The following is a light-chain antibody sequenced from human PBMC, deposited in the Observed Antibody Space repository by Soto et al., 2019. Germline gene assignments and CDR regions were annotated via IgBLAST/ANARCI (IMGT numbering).Light chain of an antibody. CDR3: LQRSDWPIT. CDR2: DAS. Sequence: ETELPLSPGTLSLPPGARATLYCRASQSVSTYLTWYQQKPGQAPRLLISDASNRATGIPARFSGSGSGTDFTLTISRLDPEDFAVYYCLQRSDWPITFGQGTRLEIK. V-gene: IGKV3-11*01. CDR1: QSVSTY. J-gene: IGKJ5*01.